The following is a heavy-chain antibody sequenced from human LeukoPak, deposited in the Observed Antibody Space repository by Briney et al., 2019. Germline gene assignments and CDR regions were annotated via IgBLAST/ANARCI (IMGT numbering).Heavy chain of an antibody. V-gene: IGHV4-61*08. CDR1: GVSVGSGDYF. CDR3: ARGGLPTEGAFDI. J-gene: IGHJ3*02. D-gene: IGHD1-26*01. Sequence: SETLSLTCTVSGVSVGSGDYFWSWIRQPPGKGLEWIGYIYYSGSTNYNPSLKSRVTISVDTSKNQFSLKLSSVTAADTAVYYCARGGLPTEGAFDIWGQGTMVTVSS. CDR2: IYYSGST.